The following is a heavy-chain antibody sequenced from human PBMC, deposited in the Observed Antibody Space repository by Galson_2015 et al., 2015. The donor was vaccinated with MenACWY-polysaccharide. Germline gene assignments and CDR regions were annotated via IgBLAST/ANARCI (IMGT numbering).Heavy chain of an antibody. V-gene: IGHV3-74*01. J-gene: IGHJ5*02. Sequence: SLRLSCAASGFSFNTYWMHWVRHAPGKGLVWVSRINADGSATGHADSERVRFTISRDNAKNTLYLEMNSLRAEDTAVYYCTKAGAKYCSGSSCYFNWFDPWGQGTLVTVSS. CDR3: TKAGAKYCSGSSCYFNWFDP. D-gene: IGHD2-15*01. CDR2: INADGSAT. CDR1: GFSFNTYW.